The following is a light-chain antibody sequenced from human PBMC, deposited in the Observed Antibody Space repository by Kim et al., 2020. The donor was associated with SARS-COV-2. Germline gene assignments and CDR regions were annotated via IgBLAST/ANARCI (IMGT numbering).Light chain of an antibody. CDR1: QSISTN. J-gene: IGKJ2*01. CDR3: QQYNDWPYT. Sequence: EIVMTQSPAPLSVSPGERATLSCRASQSISTNLAWYQQKPGQAPRLLMYGASTRATGIPARFSGSGSGTEFTLTISSLQSEDFAVYSCQQYNDWPYTFGKGTKLEI. V-gene: IGKV3-15*01. CDR2: GAS.